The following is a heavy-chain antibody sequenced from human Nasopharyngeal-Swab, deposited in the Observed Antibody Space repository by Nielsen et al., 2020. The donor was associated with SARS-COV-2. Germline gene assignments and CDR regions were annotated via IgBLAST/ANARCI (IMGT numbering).Heavy chain of an antibody. CDR2: IYSGGST. Sequence: GESLKISCADSGFTVSSNYMSWVRQAPGKGLEWVSVIYSGGSTYYADSVKGRFTISRHNSKNTLYLQMNSLRAEDTAVYYCARERYYYDSSGYPGSNWFDPWGQGTLVTVSS. CDR3: ARERYYYDSSGYPGSNWFDP. J-gene: IGHJ5*02. V-gene: IGHV3-53*04. CDR1: GFTVSSNY. D-gene: IGHD3-22*01.